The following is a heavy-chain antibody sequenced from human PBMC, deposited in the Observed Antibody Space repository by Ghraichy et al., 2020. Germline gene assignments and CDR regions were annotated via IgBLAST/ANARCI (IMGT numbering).Heavy chain of an antibody. CDR2: TYFRSKWYN. J-gene: IGHJ4*02. V-gene: IGHV6-1*01. D-gene: IGHD5-12*01. CDR1: GDSVSSNRAA. CDR3: ARGGEYSGYDDLDH. Sequence: SQTLSLTCVISGDSVSSNRAAWNWIRQSPSRGLEWLGRTYFRSKWYNDYAGSVKSRITINPDTSKNQFSLQLNSVTPEDTAVYYCARGGEYSGYDDLDHWGQGTLVTVSS.